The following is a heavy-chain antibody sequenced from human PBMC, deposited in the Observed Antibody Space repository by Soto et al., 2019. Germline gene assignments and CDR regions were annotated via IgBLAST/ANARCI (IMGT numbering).Heavy chain of an antibody. CDR1: GYTFTSYG. CDR3: ARDDSISWYYYYYGMDV. J-gene: IGHJ6*02. D-gene: IGHD6-13*01. V-gene: IGHV1-18*01. CDR2: ISAYNGNT. Sequence: QVQLVQSGAEVKKPGASVKVSCKASGYTFTSYGISWVRQAPGQGLEWMGWISAYNGNTNYAQKLQGRVTMTTDTYTNRAYMEVRSLRSDDTTVYYRARDDSISWYYYYYGMDVWGQGTTVTVSS.